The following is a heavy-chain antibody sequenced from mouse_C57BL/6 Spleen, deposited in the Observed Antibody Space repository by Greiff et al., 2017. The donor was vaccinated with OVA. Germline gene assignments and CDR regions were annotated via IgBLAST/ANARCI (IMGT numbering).Heavy chain of an antibody. CDR2: INPSSGYT. Sequence: QVHVKQSGAELAKPGASVKLSCKASGYTFTSYWMHWVKQRPGQGLEWIGYINPSSGYTKYNQKFKDKATLTADKSSSTAYMQLSSLTYEDSAVYYCARRSYGKGYAMDYWGQGTSVTVSS. V-gene: IGHV1-7*01. J-gene: IGHJ4*01. D-gene: IGHD1-1*01. CDR1: GYTFTSYW. CDR3: ARRSYGKGYAMDY.